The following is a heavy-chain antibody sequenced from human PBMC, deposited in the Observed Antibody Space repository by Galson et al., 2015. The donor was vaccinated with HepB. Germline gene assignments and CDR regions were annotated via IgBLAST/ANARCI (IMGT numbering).Heavy chain of an antibody. V-gene: IGHV1-18*04. CDR1: GYTFTSYG. CDR3: ALSFIVVVPAAILLDAFDI. J-gene: IGHJ3*02. CDR2: ISAYNGNT. D-gene: IGHD2-2*01. Sequence: SVKVSCKASGYTFTSYGISWVRQAPGQGLEWMGWISAYNGNTNYAQKLQGRVTMTTDTSTSTAYMELRSLRSDDTAVYYCALSFIVVVPAAILLDAFDIWGQGTMVTVSS.